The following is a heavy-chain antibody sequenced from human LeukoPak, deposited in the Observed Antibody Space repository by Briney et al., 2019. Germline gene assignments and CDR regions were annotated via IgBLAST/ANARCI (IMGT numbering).Heavy chain of an antibody. Sequence: SETLSLTCTVSGYSISSGYYWGWIRQPPGKGLEWIGSIYHGGSTCYNPSLRSRVTISLDTSKNQFSLKLSSVTAADTAVYYCAKQVRGGPNGFDIWGQGTMVTVSS. D-gene: IGHD3-10*01. CDR1: GYSISSGYY. CDR2: IYHGGST. J-gene: IGHJ3*02. V-gene: IGHV4-38-2*02. CDR3: AKQVRGGPNGFDI.